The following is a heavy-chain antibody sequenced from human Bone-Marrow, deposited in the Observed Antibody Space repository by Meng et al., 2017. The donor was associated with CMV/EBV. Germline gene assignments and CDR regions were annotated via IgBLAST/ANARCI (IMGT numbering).Heavy chain of an antibody. Sequence: GESLKISCAASGFTFSNAWMSWVRQAPGKGLEWVGRIKSKTDGGTTDYAAPVKGRFTISRDDSKNTLYLQMNSLKTEDTAVYYCTTDTWTTVSAYYYYGMDVWGQGNTVTVSS. CDR2: IKSKTDGGTT. D-gene: IGHD4-11*01. CDR3: TTDTWTTVSAYYYYGMDV. J-gene: IGHJ6*02. CDR1: GFTFSNAW. V-gene: IGHV3-15*01.